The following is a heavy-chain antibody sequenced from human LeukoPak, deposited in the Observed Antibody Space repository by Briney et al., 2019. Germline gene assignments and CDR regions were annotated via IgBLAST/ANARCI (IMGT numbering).Heavy chain of an antibody. Sequence: GESLKISCKGSGYSFTSYWIGWVRQMPGKGLEWMGIIYPGDSDTRYSPSFQGQVTISADKSISTAYLQWSSLKASDTAMYYCARTPPYYDFWSGYYQEHPFDYWGQGTLVTVSS. V-gene: IGHV5-51*01. D-gene: IGHD3-3*01. CDR1: GYSFTSYW. CDR2: IYPGDSDT. J-gene: IGHJ4*02. CDR3: ARTPPYYDFWSGYYQEHPFDY.